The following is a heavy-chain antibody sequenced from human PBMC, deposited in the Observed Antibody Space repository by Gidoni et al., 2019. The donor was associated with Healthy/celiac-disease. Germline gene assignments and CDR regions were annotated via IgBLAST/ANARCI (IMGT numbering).Heavy chain of an antibody. J-gene: IGHJ4*02. V-gene: IGHV4-39*01. CDR2: IYYSGST. CDR1: GGSISSSSYS. Sequence: QLQLQESGPGLVKPSETLSLTCTVSGGSISSSSYSWGWIRQPPGKGLVWIGSIYYSGSTYYNPSLKSRVTISVDTSKNQFSLKLSSVTAADTAVYYCARLHSYYGSGNYWGQGTLVTVSS. CDR3: ARLHSYYGSGNY. D-gene: IGHD3-10*01.